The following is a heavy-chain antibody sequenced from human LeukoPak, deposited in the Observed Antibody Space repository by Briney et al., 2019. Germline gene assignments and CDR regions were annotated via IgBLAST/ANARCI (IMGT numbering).Heavy chain of an antibody. J-gene: IGHJ5*02. D-gene: IGHD6-25*01. CDR1: GGTFSTYA. Sequence: AASVKVSCKASGGTFSTYAITWVRQAPGQGLEWMGRIIPILGIANYAQKFQGRVTITADKSTSTAYMELSSLRSEDTAVYFCARSSTAAASIPNFDPWGQGTLVTVSS. CDR2: IIPILGIA. V-gene: IGHV1-69*04. CDR3: ARSSTAAASIPNFDP.